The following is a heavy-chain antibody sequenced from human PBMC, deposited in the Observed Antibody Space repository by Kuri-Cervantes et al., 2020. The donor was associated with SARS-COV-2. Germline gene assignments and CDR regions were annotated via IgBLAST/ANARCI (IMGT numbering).Heavy chain of an antibody. CDR2: ISHDGKNK. D-gene: IGHD2-21*01. Sequence: LSLTCAASGFTFSNAWMSWARQAPGKGLEWVAVISHDGKNKKCIASGKGRFTISRDNYQNTLYLHMKSLRSEDTAMYYCAKDRVGVQDFWGQGTLVTVSS. CDR1: GFTFSNAW. J-gene: IGHJ4*02. V-gene: IGHV3-30*18. CDR3: AKDRVGVQDF.